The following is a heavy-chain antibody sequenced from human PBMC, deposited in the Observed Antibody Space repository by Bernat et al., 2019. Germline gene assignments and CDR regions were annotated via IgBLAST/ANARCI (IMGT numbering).Heavy chain of an antibody. Sequence: QVQLVESGGGVVQPGRSLRLSCAASGFTFSSYAMHWVRQAPGKGLEWVAVISYDGSNKYYADSVKDRFTISRDNSKNTLYLQMNSLRAEDTAVYYYARDGYVGSWYWVDYWGQGALVSVSS. CDR1: GFTFSSYA. J-gene: IGHJ4*02. CDR2: ISYDGSNK. V-gene: IGHV3-30-3*01. CDR3: ARDGYVGSWYWVDY. D-gene: IGHD6-13*01.